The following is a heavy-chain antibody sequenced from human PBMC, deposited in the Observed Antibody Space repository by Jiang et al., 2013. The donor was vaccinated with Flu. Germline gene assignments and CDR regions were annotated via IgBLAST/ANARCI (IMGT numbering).Heavy chain of an antibody. CDR3: VTGSFCGDCLETFEV. V-gene: IGHV4-30-4*08. CDR2: IHSTGTT. J-gene: IGHJ3*01. CDR1: GGSLVTNDDF. Sequence: GGSLVTNDDFWGWVRQPPGKGLEWIGNIHSTGTTHYTPSFESRVSMSIATSKTQFFLKLTSVTAEDTAVYFCVTGSFCGDCLETFEVWGQGTMVTVSS. D-gene: IGHD2-21*02.